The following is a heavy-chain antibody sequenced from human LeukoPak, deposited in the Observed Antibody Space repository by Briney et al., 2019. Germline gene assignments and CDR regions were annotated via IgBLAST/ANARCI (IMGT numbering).Heavy chain of an antibody. Sequence: GGSLRLSCAASGFTFSSYGMHWVRQAPGKGLEWVAFIRYDGSNKYYADSVKGRFTISRDNSKNTLYLQMNSLRAEDTAVYYCAKDGGSGWFGEGYFDYWGQGTLVTVSS. CDR3: AKDGGSGWFGEGYFDY. CDR2: IRYDGSNK. V-gene: IGHV3-30*02. J-gene: IGHJ4*02. CDR1: GFTFSSYG. D-gene: IGHD3-10*01.